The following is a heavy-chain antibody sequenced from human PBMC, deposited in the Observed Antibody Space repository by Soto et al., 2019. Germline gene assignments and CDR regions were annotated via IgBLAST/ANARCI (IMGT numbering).Heavy chain of an antibody. CDR3: AKDRGIEVAGTTYGMDV. J-gene: IGHJ6*02. CDR1: GFTFSSYG. V-gene: IGHV3-30*18. CDR2: ISYDGSNK. D-gene: IGHD6-19*01. Sequence: QVQLVESGGGVVQPGRSLRLSCAASGFTFSSYGMHWVRQAPGKGLEWVAVISYDGSNKYYADYVKGRFTISRDNSKNTLYLQMNSLRAEDTAVYYCAKDRGIEVAGTTYGMDVSGQGTTVTVSS.